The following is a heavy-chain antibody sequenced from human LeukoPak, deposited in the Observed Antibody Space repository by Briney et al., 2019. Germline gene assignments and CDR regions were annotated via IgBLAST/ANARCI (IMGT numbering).Heavy chain of an antibody. V-gene: IGHV3-15*01. CDR1: GFTLKNAW. D-gene: IGHD6-19*01. CDR3: ATGTEQQWLSLDY. Sequence: PGGSLRLSCVASGFTLKNAWMSWVRQALGKGLEWVGRIRSKTDGGTTDYAAPVKGRFTISRDDSKNTLYLQMNSLKTEDTAVYFCATGTEQQWLSLDYWGQGTLVTVSS. CDR2: IRSKTDGGTT. J-gene: IGHJ4*02.